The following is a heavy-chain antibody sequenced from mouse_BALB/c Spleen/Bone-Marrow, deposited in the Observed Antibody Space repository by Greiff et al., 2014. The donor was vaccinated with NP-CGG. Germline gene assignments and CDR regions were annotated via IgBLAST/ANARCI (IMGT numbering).Heavy chain of an antibody. CDR2: INPSSGYT. J-gene: IGHJ2*01. CDR3: ARRYYGSTFDY. V-gene: IGHV1-4*01. Sequence: VQLQQSGAELARPGASVKMSCKASGYTFTSYTMHWVKQRPGQGLEWIGYINPSSGYTNYNQKFKDKATLTADKSSSTAYMQPSSLTSEDSAFSYCARRYYGSTFDYWGQGTTLTVSS. D-gene: IGHD1-1*01. CDR1: GYTFTSYT.